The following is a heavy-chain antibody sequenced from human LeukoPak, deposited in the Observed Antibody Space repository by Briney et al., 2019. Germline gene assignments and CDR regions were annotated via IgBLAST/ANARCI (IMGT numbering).Heavy chain of an antibody. CDR1: GFTFSSYW. J-gene: IGHJ5*02. CDR2: IKQDGSEK. D-gene: IGHD3-22*01. CDR3: ARAMGAYYYDSSGYIA. V-gene: IGHV3-7*03. Sequence: GGSLRLSCAASGFTFSSYWMSWVRQAPGKGLEWVANIKQDGSEKYYVDSVKGRFTISRDNAKNSLYLQMNSLRAEDTAVYYCARAMGAYYYDSSGYIAWGQGTLVTVSS.